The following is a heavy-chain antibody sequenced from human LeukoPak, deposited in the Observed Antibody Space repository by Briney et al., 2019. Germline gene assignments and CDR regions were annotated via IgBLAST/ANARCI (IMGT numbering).Heavy chain of an antibody. CDR3: ARDRYSSSWYWFDP. J-gene: IGHJ5*02. D-gene: IGHD6-13*01. CDR1: GYTFTSDG. CDR2: ISAYNGNT. V-gene: IGHV1-18*01. Sequence: ASVKVSCKASGYTFTSDGISWVRQAPGQGREGMGGISAYNGNTNYAQKLQGRVTMTTDTSTSTASMELRSLRSDDTAVYYCARDRYSSSWYWFDPWGQGTLVTVSS.